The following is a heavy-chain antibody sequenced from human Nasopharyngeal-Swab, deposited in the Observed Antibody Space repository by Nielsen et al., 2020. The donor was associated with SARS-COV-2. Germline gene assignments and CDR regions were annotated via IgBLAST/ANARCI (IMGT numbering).Heavy chain of an antibody. Sequence: GGSLRLSCSASGFIFSSYEMNCVRQAPGKGLEWGSYISSSGSTIYYADSVKDRFTISRDNDKNSLYLQMNSLRAEDTAVYYCARGSRLLDYWGQGTLVTVSS. D-gene: IGHD2-15*01. CDR2: ISSSGSTI. CDR3: ARGSRLLDY. J-gene: IGHJ4*02. CDR1: GFIFSSYE. V-gene: IGHV3-48*03.